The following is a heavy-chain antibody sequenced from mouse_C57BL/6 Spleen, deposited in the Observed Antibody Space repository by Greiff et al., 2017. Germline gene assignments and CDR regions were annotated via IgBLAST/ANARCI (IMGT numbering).Heavy chain of an antibody. Sequence: QVQLQQPGTELVKPGASVKLSCKASGYTFTSYWMHWVKQRPGQGLEWIGNINPSNGGTNYNEKFKSKATLTVDKSSSTAYMQLSSLTSEDSAVDYCAREGISYYYAMDYWGQGTSVTVSS. CDR2: INPSNGGT. V-gene: IGHV1-53*01. CDR1: GYTFTSYW. CDR3: AREGISYYYAMDY. J-gene: IGHJ4*01.